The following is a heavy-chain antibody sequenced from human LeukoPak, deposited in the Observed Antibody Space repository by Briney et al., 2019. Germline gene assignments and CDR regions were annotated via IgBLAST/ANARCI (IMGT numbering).Heavy chain of an antibody. CDR1: GYSISSGCY. J-gene: IGHJ5*02. CDR2: IYHSGST. Sequence: PSETLSLTCTVSGYSISSGCYWGWIRQPPGKGLEWIGSIYHSGSTYYNPSLKSRVTISVDTSKNQFSLKLSSVTAADTAVYYCARENLGYCSSTSCHNWFDPWGQGTLVTVSS. CDR3: ARENLGYCSSTSCHNWFDP. V-gene: IGHV4-38-2*02. D-gene: IGHD2-2*01.